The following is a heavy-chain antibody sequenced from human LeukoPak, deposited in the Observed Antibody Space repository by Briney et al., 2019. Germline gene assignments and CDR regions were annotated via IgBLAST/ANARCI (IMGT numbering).Heavy chain of an antibody. J-gene: IGHJ4*02. CDR3: ARDPSREPYNWNPPFDY. CDR2: LRAYNGNT. D-gene: IGHD1-20*01. Sequence: ATVKVSCKASGYTFTSYGTSWVRQARGQGLEWMGWLRAYNGNTNYAQKLQGRVTMTTDTSTSTAYMELRSLRSDDTAVYYCARDPSREPYNWNPPFDYWGQGTLVTVSS. CDR1: GYTFTSYG. V-gene: IGHV1-18*01.